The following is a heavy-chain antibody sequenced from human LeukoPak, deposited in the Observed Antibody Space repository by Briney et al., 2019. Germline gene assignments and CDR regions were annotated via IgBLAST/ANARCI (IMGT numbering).Heavy chain of an antibody. J-gene: IGHJ6*03. D-gene: IGHD1-26*01. CDR1: GGSISSGGYS. CDR2: IYHSGST. V-gene: IGHV4-30-2*01. CDR3: ARGVPWEPIGSPLHNMDV. Sequence: SETLSLTCAVSGGSISSGGYSWSWIRQPPGKGLEWIGYIYHSGSTYYNPSLKSRVTISVDRSKNQFSLKLSSVTAADTAVYYCARGVPWEPIGSPLHNMDVWGKGTTVTVSS.